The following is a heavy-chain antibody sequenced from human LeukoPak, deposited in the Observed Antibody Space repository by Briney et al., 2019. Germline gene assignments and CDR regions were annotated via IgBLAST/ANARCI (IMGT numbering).Heavy chain of an antibody. J-gene: IGHJ4*02. CDR2: ISYASDT. CDR3: AKGGISEDGLDS. Sequence: GGSLRLSCAASGFTFRTSSMTWVRQAPGKGLDWVSSISYASDTYYAGSVKGRFTISRDNSKNTLYLQINSLRAEDMAVYYCAKGGISEDGLDSWGQGTLVTVSS. V-gene: IGHV3-23*01. D-gene: IGHD1-14*01. CDR1: GFTFRTSS.